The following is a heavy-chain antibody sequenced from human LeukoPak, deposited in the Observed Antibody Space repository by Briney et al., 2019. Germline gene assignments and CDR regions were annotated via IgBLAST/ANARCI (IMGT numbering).Heavy chain of an antibody. CDR2: ITNDGSST. CDR1: GLTFSSHW. D-gene: IGHD1-26*01. V-gene: IGHV3-74*01. J-gene: IGHJ4*02. Sequence: GGSLRLSCAASGLTFSSHWMHWVRHAPGKGLVWVSRITNDGSSTTYADSVKGRFTISRDDSRNTLYLQMNSLRGDDTAVYYCAKDVGKWESLHFFDYWGQGTLVTVSS. CDR3: AKDVGKWESLHFFDY.